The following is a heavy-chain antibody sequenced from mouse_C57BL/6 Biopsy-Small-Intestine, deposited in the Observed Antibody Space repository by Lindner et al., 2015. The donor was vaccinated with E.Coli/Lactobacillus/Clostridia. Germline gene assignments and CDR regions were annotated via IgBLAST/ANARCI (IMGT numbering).Heavy chain of an antibody. D-gene: IGHD4-1*01. CDR3: ARGRWDGGYWYFDV. CDR2: ISSGSSTI. V-gene: IGHV5-17*01. CDR1: GFTFSDFG. Sequence: VQLQESGGGLVKPGGSLKLSCAASGFTFSDFGMHWVRQAPEKGLEWVAYISSGSSTIYYADTVKGRFTISRDNAKNTLLLQMTSLRSEDTAMYYCARGRWDGGYWYFDVWGTGTTVTASS. J-gene: IGHJ1*03.